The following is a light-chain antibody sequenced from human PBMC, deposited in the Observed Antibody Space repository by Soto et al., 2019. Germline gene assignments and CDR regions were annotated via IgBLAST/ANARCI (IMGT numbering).Light chain of an antibody. CDR1: SSDVGAYNY. CDR3: SSYTSSSTV. V-gene: IGLV2-14*01. J-gene: IGLJ1*01. Sequence: QSVLTQPASVSGSPGQSITISCTGTSSDVGAYNYASWYQQHPGKAPKLMIYEVSNRPSGVSNRFSGSKSGNTASLTISGLQAEDEADYYCSSYTSSSTVFGTGTKVTVL. CDR2: EVS.